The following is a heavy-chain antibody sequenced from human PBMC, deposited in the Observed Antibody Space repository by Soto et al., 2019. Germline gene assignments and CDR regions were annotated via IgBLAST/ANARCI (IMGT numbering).Heavy chain of an antibody. CDR1: GYTFTSYY. Sequence: ASVKVSCKASGYTFTSYYMHWVRQAPGQGLEWMGIINPSGGSTSYAQKFQGRVTMTRDTSTSTVYMELSSLRSEDTAVYYCARETTYYYDSSGYFLYWGQGTLVTVSS. D-gene: IGHD3-22*01. J-gene: IGHJ4*02. CDR2: INPSGGST. V-gene: IGHV1-46*01. CDR3: ARETTYYYDSSGYFLY.